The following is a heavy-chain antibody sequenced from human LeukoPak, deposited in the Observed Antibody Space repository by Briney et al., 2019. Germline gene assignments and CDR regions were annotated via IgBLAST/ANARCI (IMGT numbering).Heavy chain of an antibody. Sequence: GGSLRLSCAASGFTFSDYYMSWIRQAPGKGLEWVSYINTGGSTIYYADSVKGRFTISRDNAKNSLYLQMNSLRAEDTAVYYCAELGITMVGGVWGKGTTVTISS. J-gene: IGHJ6*03. V-gene: IGHV3-11*04. CDR2: INTGGSTI. CDR1: GFTFSDYY. CDR3: AELGITMVGGV. D-gene: IGHD3-10*02.